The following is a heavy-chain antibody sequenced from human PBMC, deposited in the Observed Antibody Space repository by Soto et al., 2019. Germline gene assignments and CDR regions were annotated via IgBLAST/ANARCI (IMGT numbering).Heavy chain of an antibody. Sequence: GESLKISCKGSGYSFTSYWIGWVRQMPGKGLEWMGIIYPGDSDTRYSPSFQGQVTISADKSISTAYLQWSSLKASDTAMYYCARLVGSSSWPYYYYYMDVWGKGTTGTVSS. D-gene: IGHD6-13*01. CDR3: ARLVGSSSWPYYYYYMDV. J-gene: IGHJ6*03. CDR2: IYPGDSDT. CDR1: GYSFTSYW. V-gene: IGHV5-51*01.